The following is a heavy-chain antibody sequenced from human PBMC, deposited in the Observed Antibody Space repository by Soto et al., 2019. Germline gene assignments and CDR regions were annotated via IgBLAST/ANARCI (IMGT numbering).Heavy chain of an antibody. Sequence: QVQLVQSGAEVKKPGSSVKVSCKASGGTFSSYAISWVRQAPGQGLEWMGGIIPIFGTANYAQKFQGRVTITADESTSTAYMELSSLRSEDTAVYYCAKERGYYDSSGYEDYFDYWGQGTLVTVSS. CDR2: IIPIFGTA. CDR3: AKERGYYDSSGYEDYFDY. CDR1: GGTFSSYA. J-gene: IGHJ4*02. V-gene: IGHV1-69*01. D-gene: IGHD3-22*01.